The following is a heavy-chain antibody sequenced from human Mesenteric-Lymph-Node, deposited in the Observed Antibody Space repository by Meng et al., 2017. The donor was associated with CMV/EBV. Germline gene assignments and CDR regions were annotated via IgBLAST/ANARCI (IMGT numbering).Heavy chain of an antibody. CDR2: ISSSSSYI. J-gene: IGHJ6*02. CDR3: AKDQGHIVATVSWSIKYFGVDV. V-gene: IGHV3-21*01. CDR1: GFTFSSYS. D-gene: IGHD5-12*01. Sequence: GESLKISCAASGFTFSSYSMNWVRQAPGKGLEWVSSISSSSSYIYYADSVKGRFTISRDNAKNSLYLQMNSLRAEDTALYYCAKDQGHIVATVSWSIKYFGVDVWGQGTTVTVSS.